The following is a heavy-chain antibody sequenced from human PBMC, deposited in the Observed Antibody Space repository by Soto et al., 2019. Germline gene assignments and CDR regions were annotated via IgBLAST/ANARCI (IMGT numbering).Heavy chain of an antibody. CDR3: ARGWETVGSTTPFAY. CDR2: IIPIFGTP. J-gene: IGHJ4*02. V-gene: IGHV1-69*06. Sequence: QVQLVQSGAEVKKPGSSVKVSCKASGGTFSNYAISWVRQAPGQGLEWMGGIIPIFGTPNYAQKFQGRVTITADKSTSTAYMEVRNLRSDDTAVYYCARGWETVGSTTPFAYWGQGTLVTFSS. CDR1: GGTFSNYA. D-gene: IGHD1-26*01.